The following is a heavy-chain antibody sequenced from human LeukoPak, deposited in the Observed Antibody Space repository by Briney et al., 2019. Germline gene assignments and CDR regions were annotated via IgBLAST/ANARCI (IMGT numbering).Heavy chain of an antibody. CDR2: IWYDGSNK. J-gene: IGHJ6*02. V-gene: IGHV3-33*01. Sequence: GRSLRLSCAASGFTFSSCGMHWVRQAPGKGLEWVAVIWYDGSNKYYADSVKGRFTISRDNSKNTLYLQMNSLRAEDTAVYYCAREAVAYYYGMDVWGQGTTVTVSS. D-gene: IGHD6-19*01. CDR1: GFTFSSCG. CDR3: AREAVAYYYGMDV.